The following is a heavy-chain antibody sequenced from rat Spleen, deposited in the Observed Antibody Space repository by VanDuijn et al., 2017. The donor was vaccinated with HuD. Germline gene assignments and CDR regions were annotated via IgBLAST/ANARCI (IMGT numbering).Heavy chain of an antibody. D-gene: IGHD2-7*01. V-gene: IGHV5-19*01. Sequence: EVQLVESGGGLVQPGRSLKLSCAVSGFTFSNFGFVWVRQAPTKGLEWVASISPGGGITDYRDSVKGRFAISRDTAKSNLYLQMDSLGSEDTATYYCATAGSRISRFAYWGQGTLVTVSS. CDR1: GFTFSNFG. CDR3: ATAGSRISRFAY. CDR2: ISPGGGIT. J-gene: IGHJ3*01.